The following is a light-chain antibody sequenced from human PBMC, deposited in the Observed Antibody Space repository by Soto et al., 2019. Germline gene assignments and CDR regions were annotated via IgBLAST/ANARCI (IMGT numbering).Light chain of an antibody. V-gene: IGKV1-12*02. CDR3: QQSTSFPWT. CDR2: AAS. Sequence: DIPMTQSPSSVSASVGDRVTITCRASQGISNWLAWYQQKPGKAPELLNYAASSLQSGVPSRFSGSGSATDFPLTITILQPDDFATYYCQQSTSFPWTFGQGTKVEIK. CDR1: QGISNW. J-gene: IGKJ1*01.